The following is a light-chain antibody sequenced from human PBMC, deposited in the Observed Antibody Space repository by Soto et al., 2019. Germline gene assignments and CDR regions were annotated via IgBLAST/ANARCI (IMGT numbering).Light chain of an antibody. V-gene: IGKV3-15*01. CDR3: QQHNSWPWT. Sequence: IVFSQSPGTLSLSPGERATLSCWVSQSVSSSSLAWYQQKPGQAPRLLIYGTSTRITGIPARFSGSGSGTEFTLTISSLQSEDFAVYYCQQHNSWPWTFGKGTKVDI. J-gene: IGKJ1*01. CDR1: QSVSSS. CDR2: GTS.